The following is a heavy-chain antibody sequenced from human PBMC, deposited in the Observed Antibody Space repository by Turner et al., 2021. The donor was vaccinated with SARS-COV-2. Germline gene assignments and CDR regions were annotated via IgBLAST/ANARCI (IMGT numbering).Heavy chain of an antibody. V-gene: IGHV3-33*01. CDR2: IWNDGSQK. D-gene: IGHD3-22*01. J-gene: IGHJ3*02. CDR1: GITFSSHG. Sequence: QVQLVESGGGVVQPGRSLRLPCAASGITFSSHGMHWVRQAPGKGLEWVAVIWNDGSQKYYADSVKGRFTISRDNSKNMFYLQMNSLRAEDTAVYYCARLDDSGHWGAFDIWGQGTMVTVSS. CDR3: ARLDDSGHWGAFDI.